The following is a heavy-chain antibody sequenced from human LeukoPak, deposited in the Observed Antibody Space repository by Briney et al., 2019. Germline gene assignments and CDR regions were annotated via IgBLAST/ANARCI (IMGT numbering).Heavy chain of an antibody. CDR2: IRYDGSNK. CDR1: GFTFSSYG. J-gene: IGHJ4*02. V-gene: IGHV3-30*02. Sequence: GGSLRLSRAASGFTFSSYGMHWVRQAPGKGLEWVAFIRYDGSNKYYADSVKGRFTISRDNSKNTLYLQMNSLRAEDTAVYYCAKVSLEQWLVPYLDYWGQGTLVTVSS. CDR3: AKVSLEQWLVPYLDY. D-gene: IGHD6-19*01.